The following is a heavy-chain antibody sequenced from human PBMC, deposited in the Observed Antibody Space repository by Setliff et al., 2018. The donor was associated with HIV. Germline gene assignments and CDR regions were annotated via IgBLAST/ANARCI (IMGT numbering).Heavy chain of an antibody. Sequence: TLSLTCAVSGGSISSSNWWSWVRQPPGKGLEWIGEIYHSGSANYNPSLKSRVTISVDTSKNQFSLKLSSVTAADTAVFYCARLTTTYYYDSSAYYHPVWGQGTLVTVSS. V-gene: IGHV4-4*02. J-gene: IGHJ4*02. D-gene: IGHD3-22*01. CDR2: IYHSGSA. CDR3: ARLTTTYYYDSSAYYHPV. CDR1: GGSISSSNW.